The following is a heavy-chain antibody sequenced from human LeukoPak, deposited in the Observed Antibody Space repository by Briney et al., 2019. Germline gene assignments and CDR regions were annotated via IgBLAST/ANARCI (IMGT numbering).Heavy chain of an antibody. J-gene: IGHJ5*02. CDR3: ARDSYYYDSSGSSS. CDR2: INPNSGGT. V-gene: IGHV1-2*02. D-gene: IGHD3-22*01. CDR1: GYTFTGYY. Sequence: ASVKVSCKASGYTFTGYYMHWVRQAPGQGLEWMGWINPNSGGTNYAQKFQGRVTMTRDTSISTAYMELSRLRSDDTAVYYCARDSYYYDSSGSSSWGQGTLVTVSS.